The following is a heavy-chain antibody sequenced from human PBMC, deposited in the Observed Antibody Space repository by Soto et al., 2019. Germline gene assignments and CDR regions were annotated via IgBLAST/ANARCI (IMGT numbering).Heavy chain of an antibody. CDR2: INHSGST. D-gene: IGHD6-19*01. V-gene: IGHV4-34*01. Sequence: PSETLSLTCAVYGGSFSGYYWTWIRQPPGKGLEWIGEINHSGSTNYNPSLKSRVTISVDTSKNQFSLNLSSVTAADTAVYYCARRSTEEQWLGGFSDYWGQGTLVTVSS. J-gene: IGHJ4*02. CDR3: ARRSTEEQWLGGFSDY. CDR1: GGSFSGYY.